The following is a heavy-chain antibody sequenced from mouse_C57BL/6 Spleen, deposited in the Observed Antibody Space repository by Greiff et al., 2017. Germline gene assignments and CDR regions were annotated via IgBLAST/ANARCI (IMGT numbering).Heavy chain of an antibody. J-gene: IGHJ2*01. Sequence: EVMLVESGGGLVKPGGSLKLSCAASGFTFSSYTMSWVRQTPEKRLEWVATISSGGGDTYYPDSVKGRFTLSRDNAKTTRYLQMSSRRSEDTALYYWARHGSSGYANFECWGQGTTLTVSS. V-gene: IGHV5-9*01. CDR1: GFTFSSYT. D-gene: IGHD3-2*02. CDR2: ISSGGGDT. CDR3: ARHGSSGYANFEC.